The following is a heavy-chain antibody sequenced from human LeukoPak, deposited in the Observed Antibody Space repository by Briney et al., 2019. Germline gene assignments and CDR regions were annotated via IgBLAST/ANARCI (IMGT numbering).Heavy chain of an antibody. Sequence: PGGSLRLSCAASGFTVSSNYMSWVRQAPGKGLEWVSVIYSGGSTYYADSVKGRFTISRDNAKNSLYLQMNSLRAEDTAVYYCARGLGGYYYDSSGPYYFDYWGQGTLVTVSS. V-gene: IGHV3-53*01. CDR3: ARGLGGYYYDSSGPYYFDY. CDR1: GFTVSSNY. J-gene: IGHJ4*02. D-gene: IGHD3-22*01. CDR2: IYSGGST.